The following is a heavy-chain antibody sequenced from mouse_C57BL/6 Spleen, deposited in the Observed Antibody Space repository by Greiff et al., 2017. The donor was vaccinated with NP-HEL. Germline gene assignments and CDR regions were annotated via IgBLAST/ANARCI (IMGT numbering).Heavy chain of an antibody. V-gene: IGHV1-63*01. D-gene: IGHD2-14*01. CDR3: ARGVPRYFDV. Sequence: QVQLKESGAELVRPGTSVKMSCKASGYTFTNYWIGWAKQRPGHGLEWIGDIYPGGGYTNYNEKFKGKATLTADKSSSTAYMQFSSLTSEDSAIYYCARGVPRYFDVWGTGTTVTVSS. J-gene: IGHJ1*03. CDR1: GYTFTNYW. CDR2: IYPGGGYT.